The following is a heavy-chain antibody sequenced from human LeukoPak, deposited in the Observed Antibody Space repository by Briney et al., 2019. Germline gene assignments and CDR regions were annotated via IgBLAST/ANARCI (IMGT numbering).Heavy chain of an antibody. CDR2: VSGSGSAI. D-gene: IGHD3-3*01. V-gene: IGHV3-48*03. CDR1: GFTFSIYE. Sequence: GGSLRLSCAASGFTFSIYEINWVRQAPGKGLEWVSSVSGSGSAIYYADSVKGRFTISRDNAKSSLYLQMNSLRAEESAAYYCARSYDFWSGRLKYNWFDPWGQGTLVTVSS. J-gene: IGHJ5*02. CDR3: ARSYDFWSGRLKYNWFDP.